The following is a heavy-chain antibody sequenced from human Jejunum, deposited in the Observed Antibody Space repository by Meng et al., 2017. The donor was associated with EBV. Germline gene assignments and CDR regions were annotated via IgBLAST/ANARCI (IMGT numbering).Heavy chain of an antibody. CDR1: GDSVFSNSAA. Sequence: QVQLQQSGPGLVKPSQTLSLTCAIAGDSVFSNSAACNWIRQAPSRGLEWLGRTFYRSMWYNHYAPSVESRITINAYTSKNQFSLQLNSVTHEDTAVYYCTRESTTGCVDYWGQGTLVTVSS. CDR3: TRESTTGCVDY. V-gene: IGHV6-1*01. CDR2: TFYRSMWYN. J-gene: IGHJ4*02. D-gene: IGHD1-1*01.